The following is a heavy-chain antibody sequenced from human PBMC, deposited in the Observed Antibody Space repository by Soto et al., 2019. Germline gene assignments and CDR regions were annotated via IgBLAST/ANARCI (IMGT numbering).Heavy chain of an antibody. Sequence: QLQLQESGPGLVKPSETLSLTCTVSGASIRSSTFYWGWIRQPPGKGLESIAKIYYDRSTYYNPSLKSRQTISVDPPKNQLSLKRHSVTATDTAVYYWARSHIVPRLFMYPYDSWGLGTLVTGSS. V-gene: IGHV4-39*01. CDR2: IYYDRST. CDR1: GASIRSSTFY. D-gene: IGHD5-12*01. J-gene: IGHJ4*02. CDR3: ARSHIVPRLFMYPYDS.